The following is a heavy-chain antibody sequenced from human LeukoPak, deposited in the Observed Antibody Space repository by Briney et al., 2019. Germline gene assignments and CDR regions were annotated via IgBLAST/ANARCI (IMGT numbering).Heavy chain of an antibody. D-gene: IGHD3-10*01. V-gene: IGHV3-7*01. Sequence: GGSLRLSCAASGFTFSSYWMSWARQAPGKGLEWVANIKQDGSEKYYVDSVKGRFTISRDNAKNSLYLQMNSLRAEDTAVYYCARSLSITMVRGVIPNNWFDPWGQGALVTVSS. CDR1: GFTFSSYW. J-gene: IGHJ5*02. CDR2: IKQDGSEK. CDR3: ARSLSITMVRGVIPNNWFDP.